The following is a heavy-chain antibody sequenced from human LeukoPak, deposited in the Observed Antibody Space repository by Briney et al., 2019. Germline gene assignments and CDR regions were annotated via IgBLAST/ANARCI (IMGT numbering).Heavy chain of an antibody. CDR3: ARLGSGYDPGDF. CDR2: IIPLFGPA. V-gene: IGHV1-69*13. Sequence: ASVKVSCKASGGTFSTLDISWVRQAPGHGLEWMGGIIPLFGPANYAQKFQDRVTIIADESTTTAYMELSSLRSEDTAVYYCARLGSGYDPGDFWGQGTLVTVST. CDR1: GGTFSTLD. J-gene: IGHJ4*02. D-gene: IGHD5-12*01.